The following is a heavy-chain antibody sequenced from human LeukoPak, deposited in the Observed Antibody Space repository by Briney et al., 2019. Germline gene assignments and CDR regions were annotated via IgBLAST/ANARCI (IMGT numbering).Heavy chain of an antibody. CDR1: GFIISSYA. CDR2: ISGSDGST. V-gene: IGHV3-23*01. CDR3: AKDRGAVAGTVFFFDY. J-gene: IGHJ4*02. Sequence: GGSLRLFCAASGFIISSYAMSWVRQAPGRGLEWVSTISGSDGSTYYADSVKGRFTISRDNSENTVYLQMNSLRAEDTAVYYCAKDRGAVAGTVFFFDYWGQGTLVTVSS. D-gene: IGHD6-19*01.